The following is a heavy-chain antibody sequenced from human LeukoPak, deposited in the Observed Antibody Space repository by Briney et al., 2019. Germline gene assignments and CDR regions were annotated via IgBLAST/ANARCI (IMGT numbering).Heavy chain of an antibody. D-gene: IGHD1-26*01. CDR3: AKDVGKWESLHFFDY. CDR2: ISGSGAST. Sequence: GGSLRLSCLTSGFTLSTNAMSWVRQAPGKGLELISGISGSGASTYYADSVKGRFTISRDDSRNTLYLQMNSLRGDDTAVYYCAKDVGKWESLHFFDYWGQGTLVTVSS. J-gene: IGHJ4*02. V-gene: IGHV3-23*01. CDR1: GFTLSTNA.